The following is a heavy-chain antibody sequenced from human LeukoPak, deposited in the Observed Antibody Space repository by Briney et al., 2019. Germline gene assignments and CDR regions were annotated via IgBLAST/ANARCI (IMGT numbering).Heavy chain of an antibody. CDR3: ARETAAAGRGGFDY. D-gene: IGHD6-13*01. J-gene: IGHJ4*02. V-gene: IGHV4-34*01. CDR2: INHRGST. CDR1: GASFSDYY. Sequence: SETLSLTCAVHGASFSDYYWSWIRQPPGKGLEWIGEINHRGSTIYNPSLKSRVTISVDTSQNHFSLKLTSVTAADTAVYYCARETAAAGRGGFDYWGQGTLATVSS.